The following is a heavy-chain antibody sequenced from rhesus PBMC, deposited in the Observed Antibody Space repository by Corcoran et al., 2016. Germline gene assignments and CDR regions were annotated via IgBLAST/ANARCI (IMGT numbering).Heavy chain of an antibody. CDR2: IYGSGSST. D-gene: IGHD4-29*01. Sequence: QLQLQESGPGLAHPSETLSVTCAVSGGSISSSYWSRLRQAPGKGLEWIGYIYGSGSSTNYNPSLKSRVTLSVDTSKNQLSLKLSSVTAADTAVYYCASPLRSIDYWGQGVLVTVFS. CDR1: GGSISSSY. V-gene: IGHV4-169*02. CDR3: ASPLRSIDY. J-gene: IGHJ4*01.